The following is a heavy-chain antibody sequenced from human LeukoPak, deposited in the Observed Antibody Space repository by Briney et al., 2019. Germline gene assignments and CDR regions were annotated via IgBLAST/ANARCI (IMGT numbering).Heavy chain of an antibody. CDR2: IWYDGSNK. V-gene: IGHV3-33*06. CDR3: AKDALYCSSTSCYPGYFDY. CDR1: GFTFSSYG. Sequence: PGGSLRLSCAASGFTFSSYGMHWVRQAPGKGPEWVAVIWYDGSNKYYADSVKGRFTISRDNSKNTLYLQMNSLRAEDTAVYYCAKDALYCSSTSCYPGYFDYWGQGTLVTVSS. J-gene: IGHJ4*02. D-gene: IGHD2-2*01.